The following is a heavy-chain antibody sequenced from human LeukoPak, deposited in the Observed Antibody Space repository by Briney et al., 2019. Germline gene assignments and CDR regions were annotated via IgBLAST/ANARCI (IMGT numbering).Heavy chain of an antibody. J-gene: IGHJ6*03. V-gene: IGHV4-59*02. CDR1: VGSARSHY. Sequence: SETLSLTCTVSVGSARSHYWSWIPHPPGKGREWIGFAHYSGNTFYNPSLTSRVTISVDTSMKQFSLKLNSVTAADTAVYFCARTHPAGNYYMDVWGKGAPVTVSS. CDR3: ARTHPAGNYYMDV. CDR2: AHYSGNT.